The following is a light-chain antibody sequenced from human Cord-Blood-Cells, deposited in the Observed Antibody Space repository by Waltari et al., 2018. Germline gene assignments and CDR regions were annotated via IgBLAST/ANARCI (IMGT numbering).Light chain of an antibody. V-gene: IGKV3-20*01. J-gene: IGKJ1*01. Sequence: ETVLTQSPGTLSLSPGERATISCRASQSVSSSYLAWYQQKPGQAPRLLIYGASSRATGIPDRFSGSGSGTDFTLTISRLEPEDFAVYYCQQYGSSPPWTFGQGTKVEIK. CDR3: QQYGSSPPWT. CDR2: GAS. CDR1: QSVSSSY.